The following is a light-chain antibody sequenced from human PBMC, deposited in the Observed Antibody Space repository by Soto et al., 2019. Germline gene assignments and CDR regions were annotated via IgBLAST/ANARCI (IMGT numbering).Light chain of an antibody. J-gene: IGKJ1*01. CDR1: QGISSY. CDR3: QQLNSYLT. Sequence: IHLTHSPSSLSSSVVGRVTITCRASQGISSYLAWYQQKPGKAPKLLIYAASTLQSGVPSRFSGSGSGTDFTLTISSLQPEDFATYYCQQLNSYLTFGQGTKVDIK. V-gene: IGKV1-9*01. CDR2: AAS.